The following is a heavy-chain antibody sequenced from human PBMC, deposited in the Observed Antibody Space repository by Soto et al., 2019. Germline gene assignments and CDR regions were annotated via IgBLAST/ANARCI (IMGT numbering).Heavy chain of an antibody. V-gene: IGHV5-51*01. Sequence: PGESLKISWNGIGYRFSTYWIAWVRQMPGKGLEWMGTIFPDDSETRYSPTFQGQVTISADKSISTAYLQWPSLKPSDSSIYYCARFQYSFSHYLDFWGQGTLVTVSS. CDR2: IFPDDSET. J-gene: IGHJ4*02. CDR3: ARFQYSFSHYLDF. CDR1: GYRFSTYW. D-gene: IGHD5-18*01.